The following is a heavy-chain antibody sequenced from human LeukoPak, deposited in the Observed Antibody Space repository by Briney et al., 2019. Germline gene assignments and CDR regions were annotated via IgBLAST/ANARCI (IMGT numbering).Heavy chain of an antibody. CDR2: ISYDGSNA. V-gene: IGHV3-30*09. J-gene: IGHJ4*02. CDR1: GFTFSSYA. D-gene: IGHD5-12*01. CDR3: ARDVVATIRYYFDY. Sequence: GGSLRLSCAASGFTFSSYAMHWVRQTPDKGLEGVAVISYDGSNAYYADSVKGRFAISRDNSKNTLYLQMNSLRAEDTAVYYCARDVVATIRYYFDYWGQGALVTVSS.